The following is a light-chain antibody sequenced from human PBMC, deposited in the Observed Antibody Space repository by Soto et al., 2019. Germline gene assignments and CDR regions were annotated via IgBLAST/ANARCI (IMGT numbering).Light chain of an antibody. V-gene: IGLV2-18*02. CDR3: NSYTSSSTYV. CDR1: SSDVGSYNR. Sequence: QSALTHPPSVSGSTGQSVTISCTGTSSDVGSYNRVSWYQQPPGTAPKLMIYEVSNRPSGVPDRFSGSKSGNTASLTISGLQAEDEADYYCNSYTSSSTYVFGTGTKVTVL. CDR2: EVS. J-gene: IGLJ1*01.